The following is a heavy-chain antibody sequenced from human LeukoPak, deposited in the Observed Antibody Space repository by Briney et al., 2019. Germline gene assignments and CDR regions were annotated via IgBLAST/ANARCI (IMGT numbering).Heavy chain of an antibody. CDR2: IYYSGST. D-gene: IGHD4-17*01. V-gene: IGHV4-39*01. Sequence: PSETLSLTCTVSGGSISSSSYYWGWIRQPPGTGLEWIGSIYYSGSTYYNPSLKSRVTISVDTSKNQFSLKLSSVTAADTAVYYCARRDYGDYVFHYWGQGTLVTVSS. CDR3: ARRDYGDYVFHY. J-gene: IGHJ4*02. CDR1: GGSISSSSYY.